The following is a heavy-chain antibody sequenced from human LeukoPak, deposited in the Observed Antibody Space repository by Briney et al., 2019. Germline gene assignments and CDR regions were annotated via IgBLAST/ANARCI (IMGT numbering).Heavy chain of an antibody. J-gene: IGHJ6*03. D-gene: IGHD3-22*01. Sequence: PSETLSLTCTVSGGSISSSSYYWGWIRQPPGKGLEWIGSIYYSGSTYYNPSLKSRVTISVDTSKNQFSLKLSSVTAADTAVYYCARVYYYDSSGLDGYYYYMDVWGKGTMVTVSS. V-gene: IGHV4-39*07. CDR3: ARVYYYDSSGLDGYYYYMDV. CDR1: GGSISSSSYY. CDR2: IYYSGST.